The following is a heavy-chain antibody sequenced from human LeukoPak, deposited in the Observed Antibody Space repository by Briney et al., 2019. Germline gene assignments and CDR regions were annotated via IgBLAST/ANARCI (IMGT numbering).Heavy chain of an antibody. CDR3: ARHYGDKLNYFDY. Sequence: GRSLRLSCAASGFTFSNYWMSWVSQDPGRGRGWAANIKQDGSENYYVDSVKGRFTISRDNAKNSLYLQMNSLRAEDTAVYYCARHYGDKLNYFDYWGQGTLVTVSS. CDR2: IKQDGSEN. V-gene: IGHV3-7*01. J-gene: IGHJ4*02. CDR1: GFTFSNYW. D-gene: IGHD4-17*01.